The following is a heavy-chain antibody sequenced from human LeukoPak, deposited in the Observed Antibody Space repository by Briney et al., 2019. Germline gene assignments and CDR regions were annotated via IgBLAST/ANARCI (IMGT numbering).Heavy chain of an antibody. V-gene: IGHV4-59*13. CDR3: SRSSGAYRSFDY. Sequence: PSETLSLTCTVSGGSISIYYWSWIRQPPGKGLEWIGYIYYSVTTDYTPPPKSRVTISVDTSNNQCSLKVSSVTAADSAVYYCSRSSGAYRSFDYWGQGTLVPVSS. D-gene: IGHD1-26*01. CDR1: GGSISIYY. J-gene: IGHJ4*02. CDR2: IYYSVTT.